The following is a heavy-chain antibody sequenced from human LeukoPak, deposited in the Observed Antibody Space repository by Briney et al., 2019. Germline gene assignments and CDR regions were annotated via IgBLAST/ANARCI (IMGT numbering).Heavy chain of an antibody. D-gene: IGHD6-13*01. CDR1: GFTFDDYA. CDR3: AKGPGIAAAANWIPYYFDY. CDR2: ISWNSGSI. V-gene: IGHV3-9*01. J-gene: IGHJ4*02. Sequence: PGGSLRLSCAASGFTFDDYAMPWVRQAPGKGLEWVSGISWNSGSIGYADSVKGRFTISRDNAKNSLYLQMNSLRAEDTALYYCAKGPGIAAAANWIPYYFDYWGQGTLVTVSS.